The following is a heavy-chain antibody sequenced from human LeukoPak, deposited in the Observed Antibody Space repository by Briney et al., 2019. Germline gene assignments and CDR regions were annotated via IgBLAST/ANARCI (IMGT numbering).Heavy chain of an antibody. CDR2: ISGSGGST. Sequence: RTGGSLRLSCAAAGFSFSNFAMSWVRQAPGEGLEWVSAISGSGGSTYYADSVKGRFTISRDNSKNTLYLQMNSLRAEDTAVYYCAKMEGLRYFPWVFDIWAKGTMVTVSP. CDR3: AKMEGLRYFPWVFDI. D-gene: IGHD3-9*01. V-gene: IGHV3-23*01. J-gene: IGHJ3*02. CDR1: GFSFSNFA.